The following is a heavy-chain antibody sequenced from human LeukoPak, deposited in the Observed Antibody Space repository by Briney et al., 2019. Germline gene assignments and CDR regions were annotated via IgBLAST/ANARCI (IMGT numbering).Heavy chain of an antibody. CDR1: GYSFTSYW. V-gene: IGHV5-51*01. D-gene: IGHD2-15*01. J-gene: IGHJ4*02. Sequence: GESLKISCKGSGYSFTSYWIGWVRQMPGKGLEWMGIIYPGDSDTRYSPSFQGQVTISADKSISTAYLQWGSLKASDTAIYYCARPKYCSGGSCRDYYFDYWGQGTLVTVSS. CDR3: ARPKYCSGGSCRDYYFDY. CDR2: IYPGDSDT.